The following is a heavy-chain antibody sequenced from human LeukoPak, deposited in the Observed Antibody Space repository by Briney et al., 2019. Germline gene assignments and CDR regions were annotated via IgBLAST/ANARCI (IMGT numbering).Heavy chain of an antibody. CDR2: ISYDGSNK. CDR1: GFTFSSYA. Sequence: PGGSLRLSCAASGFTFSSYAMHWVRQAPGKGLEWVAVISYDGSNKYYADSVKGRFTISRDNSKNTLYLQMNSLRAEDTAVYYCARTRFHAFDIWGQGQWSPSLQ. J-gene: IGHJ3*02. V-gene: IGHV3-30*04. D-gene: IGHD3-10*01. CDR3: ARTRFHAFDI.